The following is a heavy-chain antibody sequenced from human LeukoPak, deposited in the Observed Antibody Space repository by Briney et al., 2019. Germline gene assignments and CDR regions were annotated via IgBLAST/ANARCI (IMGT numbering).Heavy chain of an antibody. CDR1: GFTFSSYG. J-gene: IGHJ4*02. CDR3: AKPSRAGYCSSTSCPPDY. D-gene: IGHD2-2*01. CDR2: ISYDGSNK. V-gene: IGHV3-30*18. Sequence: GGSLRLSRAASGFTFSSYGMHWVRQAPGKGLEWVAVISYDGSNKYYADSVKGRFTISRDNSKNTLYLQMNSLRAEDTAVYYCAKPSRAGYCSSTSCPPDYWGQGTLVTVSS.